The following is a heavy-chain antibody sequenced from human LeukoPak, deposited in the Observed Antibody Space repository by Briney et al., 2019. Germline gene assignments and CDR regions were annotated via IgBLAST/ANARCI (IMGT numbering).Heavy chain of an antibody. J-gene: IGHJ4*02. Sequence: KTSETLSLTCTVSRGSISSYYWSWIRQPPGKGLEWIGYIDNSGSTNSNPSLKSRVTMSVDTFNNQFSLKLSSVTAVDTAVYYCARGRITIFGVVNPHFDYWGQGTLVTVSS. D-gene: IGHD3-3*01. V-gene: IGHV4-59*01. CDR3: ARGRITIFGVVNPHFDY. CDR2: IDNSGST. CDR1: RGSISSYY.